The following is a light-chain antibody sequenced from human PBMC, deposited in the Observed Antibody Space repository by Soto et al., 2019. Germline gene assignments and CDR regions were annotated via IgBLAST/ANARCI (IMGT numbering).Light chain of an antibody. CDR1: QSVSSSY. V-gene: IGKV3-20*01. CDR2: GAS. J-gene: IGKJ2*01. CDR3: QQYGSSPRT. Sequence: EIVLTQSPGTLSLSPGERATLSCRASQSVSSSYLALYQQKPGQAPRLLIYGASSRATGIPDRFSGSGSGTDFTLTISRLEPDDLAEYYRQQYGSSPRTFGQGTKLEIK.